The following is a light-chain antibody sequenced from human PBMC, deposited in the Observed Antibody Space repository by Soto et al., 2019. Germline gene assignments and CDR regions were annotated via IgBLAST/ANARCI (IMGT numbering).Light chain of an antibody. CDR3: QQYDGSPIT. V-gene: IGKV1-39*01. Sequence: DIQMTQSPSSLSASLEDRVIITCRASQSISNHLNWYQQKPGKAPKLLIFAASSLQSGVPSRFSGSRSGPDFTLTISRVEPEDFALYICQQYDGSPITFGQGTRLEI. J-gene: IGKJ5*01. CDR1: QSISNH. CDR2: AAS.